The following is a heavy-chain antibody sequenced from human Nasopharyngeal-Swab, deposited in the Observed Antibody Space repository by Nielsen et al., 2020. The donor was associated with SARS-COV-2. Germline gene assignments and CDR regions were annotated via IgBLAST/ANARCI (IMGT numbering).Heavy chain of an antibody. CDR1: GNSLTEIS. D-gene: IGHD3-3*01. J-gene: IGHJ4*02. Sequence: ASVKVSCKVSGNSLTEISMHWVRQAPGKGLEWMGGFDPEEGKTIYTQKFQGRVTMTEDTSTDTAYMELSRLRSDDTALYYCVTITCTIFGMDFGNSAFDYWGLGTLVTVSS. CDR2: FDPEEGKT. CDR3: VTITCTIFGMDFGNSAFDY. V-gene: IGHV1-24*01.